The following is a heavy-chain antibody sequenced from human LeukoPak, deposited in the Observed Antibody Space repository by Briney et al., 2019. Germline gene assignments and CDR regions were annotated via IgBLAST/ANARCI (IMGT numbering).Heavy chain of an antibody. CDR1: GYTFNTYG. D-gene: IGHD3-10*01. Sequence: ASVKVSCKASGYTFNTYGVIWVRQAPGKGFEWLGWISGQHGKTTYPQKFQDRVRMTTDTSTSTAYMELRSLTSDDTGVYFCARGGSGWFGALEFDYWGQGTLVTVSS. J-gene: IGHJ4*02. V-gene: IGHV1-18*01. CDR2: ISGQHGKT. CDR3: ARGGSGWFGALEFDY.